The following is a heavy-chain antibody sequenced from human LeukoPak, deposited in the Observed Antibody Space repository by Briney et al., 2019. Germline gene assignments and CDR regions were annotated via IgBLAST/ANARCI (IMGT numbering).Heavy chain of an antibody. V-gene: IGHV4-39*01. CDR1: GGSISSSSYY. Sequence: SETLSLTCTVSGGSISSSSYYWGWIRQPPGKGLEWLGSIYYSGSTYYNPSLKSRVTISIDTSKNQFSLKLNSVTAADTAVYYCARKLWSYYFDYWGQGTLVTVSS. CDR2: IYYSGST. D-gene: IGHD3-10*01. CDR3: ARKLWSYYFDY. J-gene: IGHJ4*02.